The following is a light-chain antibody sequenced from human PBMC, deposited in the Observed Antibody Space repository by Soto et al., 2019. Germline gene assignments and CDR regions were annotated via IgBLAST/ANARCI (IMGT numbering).Light chain of an antibody. CDR2: AAS. Sequence: DIQMTQSPSSLSASVGDRVTITCRASQSISTYLHWYQQKPGKAPKLLIYAASNLQSGVPSRFRGSGSGTDFTLTISSLQPEDFATYFCQQSYTTLWTFGQGTKVEIK. CDR3: QQSYTTLWT. J-gene: IGKJ1*01. V-gene: IGKV1-39*01. CDR1: QSISTY.